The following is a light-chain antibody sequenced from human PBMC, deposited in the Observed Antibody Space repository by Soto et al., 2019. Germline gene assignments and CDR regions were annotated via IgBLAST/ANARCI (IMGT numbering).Light chain of an antibody. V-gene: IGKV3-15*01. Sequence: EIVMTQSPATLSVSPGERATLSCRASQSVSSNLAWYQQKPGQAPRLLIYGASTRATDIPARFSGSGSGTDFTLTISSLQSEDFAVYYWQQYNNWPPITFGQGTRLEIK. CDR2: GAS. CDR3: QQYNNWPPIT. J-gene: IGKJ5*01. CDR1: QSVSSN.